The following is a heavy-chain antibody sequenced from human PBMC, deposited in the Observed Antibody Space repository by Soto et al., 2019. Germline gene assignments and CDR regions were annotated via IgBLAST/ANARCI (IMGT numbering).Heavy chain of an antibody. Sequence: EVQLVESGGGLVKPGGSLRLSCAASGFTFSSYSMNWVRQAPGKGLEWVSSISSSSSYIYYADSVKGRFTISRDNAKNSLYLQMNSLRAEDTAVYYCARDDTDYDFWSGYSPPPPDYWGQGTLVTVSS. D-gene: IGHD3-3*01. CDR1: GFTFSSYS. V-gene: IGHV3-21*01. J-gene: IGHJ4*02. CDR2: ISSSSSYI. CDR3: ARDDTDYDFWSGYSPPPPDY.